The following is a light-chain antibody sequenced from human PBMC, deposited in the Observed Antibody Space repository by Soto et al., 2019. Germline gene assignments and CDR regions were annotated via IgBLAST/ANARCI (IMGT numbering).Light chain of an antibody. V-gene: IGKV1-9*01. Sequence: TITCRASQDISSSLAWYQQKPGNAPKLLIYAASTLQRGVTSRFSGGGSGAHFTLTISSLQPEDSATYYCQQQGTFGQGTKVDIK. CDR2: AAS. CDR3: QQQGT. J-gene: IGKJ2*01. CDR1: QDISSS.